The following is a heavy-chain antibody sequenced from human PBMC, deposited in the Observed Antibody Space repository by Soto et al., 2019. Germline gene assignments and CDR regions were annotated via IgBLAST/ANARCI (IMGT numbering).Heavy chain of an antibody. CDR1: GGSIRSNIYY. Sequence: SVTLSLTCFVSGGSIRSNIYYWGWIRQPPGKGLEWIATVHYSGSTYYTPSLKNRVTISADTSNNQFSLRLNSVTAADTAVYYCARQHYYDSSGYYTYNRAQETLLTVSS. D-gene: IGHD3-22*01. V-gene: IGHV4-39*01. CDR2: VHYSGST. J-gene: IGHJ4*01. CDR3: ARQHYYDSSGYYTYN.